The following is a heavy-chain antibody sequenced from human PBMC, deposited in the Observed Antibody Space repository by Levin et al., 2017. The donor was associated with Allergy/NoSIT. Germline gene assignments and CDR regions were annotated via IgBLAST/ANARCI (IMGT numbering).Heavy chain of an antibody. CDR1: GFTFSSYE. J-gene: IGHJ4*02. CDR3: ATIDGGIDEDY. V-gene: IGHV3-48*03. CDR2: ISGSGTTI. D-gene: IGHD3-16*01. Sequence: HPGESLKISCAASGFTFSSYEMNWVRQAPGKGLEWIAYISGSGTTIYYAKSVEGRFTISRDNAKNSLYLQMNSLRVEDTAVYYCATIDGGIDEDYWGQGTLVTVSS.